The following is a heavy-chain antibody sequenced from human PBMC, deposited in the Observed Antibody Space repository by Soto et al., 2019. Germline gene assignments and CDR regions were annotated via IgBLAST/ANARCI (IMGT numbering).Heavy chain of an antibody. CDR1: GFTFSSYG. CDR3: ARRGLSSSSTFRYYYYGMDV. Sequence: GSLRLSCAASGFTFSSYGMHWVRQAPGKGLEWVAVIWYDGSNKYYADSVKGRFTISRDNSKNTLYLQMNSLRAEDTAVYYCARRGLSSSSTFRYYYYGMDVWGQGTTVTVSS. V-gene: IGHV3-33*01. D-gene: IGHD6-6*01. CDR2: IWYDGSNK. J-gene: IGHJ6*02.